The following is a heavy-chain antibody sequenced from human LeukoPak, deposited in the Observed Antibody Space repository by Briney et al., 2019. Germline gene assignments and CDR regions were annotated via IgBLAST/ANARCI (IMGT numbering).Heavy chain of an antibody. CDR1: GGAISSYY. CDR2: IHYSGST. J-gene: IGHJ4*02. V-gene: IGHV4-59*01. CDR3: ATADRGVFDY. D-gene: IGHD1-14*01. Sequence: SETLSLTCTVSGGAISSYYWSWIRQPSGKGLEWIGYIHYSGSTNYSPSLKSRVTMSVDTSKNQLSLNLSSVTAADTAVYYCATADRGVFDYWGQGTLVTVSS.